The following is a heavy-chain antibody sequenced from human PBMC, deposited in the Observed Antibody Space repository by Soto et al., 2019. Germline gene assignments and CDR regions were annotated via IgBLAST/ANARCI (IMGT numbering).Heavy chain of an antibody. V-gene: IGHV3-49*03. Sequence: GGSLRLSCAASGFTFGDYAMSWFRQAPGKGLEWVGFIRSKAYGGTTEYAASVKGRFTISRDYSKSIAYLQMNSLKTEDTAVYYWTRGDSSSWYIFDYWGQGTLVTVSS. CDR2: IRSKAYGGTT. CDR3: TRGDSSSWYIFDY. CDR1: GFTFGDYA. D-gene: IGHD6-13*01. J-gene: IGHJ4*02.